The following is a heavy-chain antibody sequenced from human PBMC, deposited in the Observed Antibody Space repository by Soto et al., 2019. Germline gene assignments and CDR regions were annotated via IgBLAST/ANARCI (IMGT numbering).Heavy chain of an antibody. CDR1: GYSISSGYY. J-gene: IGHJ4*02. V-gene: IGHV4-38-2*01. CDR2: IYHSGST. Sequence: SETLSLTCAVSGYSISSGYYWGWIRQPPGKGLEWIGSIYHSGSTYYNPFLKSRVTISVDTSKNQFSLKLSSVTAADTALYFCARVRATKDSDYFDYWGQGVLVTVSS. D-gene: IGHD2-15*01. CDR3: ARVRATKDSDYFDY.